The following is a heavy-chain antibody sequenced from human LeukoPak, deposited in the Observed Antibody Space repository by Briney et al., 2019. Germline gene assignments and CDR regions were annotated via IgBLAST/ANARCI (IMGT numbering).Heavy chain of an antibody. Sequence: GGSLRLSCAASGFTFSSYSMNWVRQAPGKGLEWVSSISSSSSYIYYADSVKGRFTISRDNSKTTLYLQMNSLRAEDTAVYYCAREYWGPRRSDAFDIWGQGTMVTVSS. CDR2: ISSSSSYI. CDR1: GFTFSSYS. D-gene: IGHD2-21*01. V-gene: IGHV3-21*04. CDR3: AREYWGPRRSDAFDI. J-gene: IGHJ3*02.